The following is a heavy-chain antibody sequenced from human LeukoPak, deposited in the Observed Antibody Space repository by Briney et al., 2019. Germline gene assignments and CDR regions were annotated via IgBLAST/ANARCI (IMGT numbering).Heavy chain of an antibody. V-gene: IGHV3-21*01. Sequence: GGSLRLSCAASGFTFSSYSMNWVRQAPGKGLEWVSSISSTSNYIYYADSLKGRLTISRDNAKNSLYLQMNSLRAEDTAVYYCAREPGTASHYYGMDVWGQGTTVTVAS. D-gene: IGHD6-13*01. CDR3: AREPGTASHYYGMDV. J-gene: IGHJ6*02. CDR1: GFTFSSYS. CDR2: ISSTSNYI.